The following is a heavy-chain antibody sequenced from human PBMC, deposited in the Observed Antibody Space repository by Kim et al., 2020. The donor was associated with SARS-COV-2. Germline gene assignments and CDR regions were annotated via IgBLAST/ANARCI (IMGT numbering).Heavy chain of an antibody. V-gene: IGHV3-7*01. J-gene: IGHJ4*02. CDR2: IKQDGSEK. CDR3: AREGGRGYYDSSGYYTGIFDY. Sequence: GGSLRLSCAASGFTFSSYWMSWVRQAPGKGLEWVANIKQDGSEKYYVDSVKGRFTISRDNAKNSLYLQMNSLRAEDTAVYYCAREGGRGYYDSSGYYTGIFDYWGQGTLVTVSS. CDR1: GFTFSSYW. D-gene: IGHD3-22*01.